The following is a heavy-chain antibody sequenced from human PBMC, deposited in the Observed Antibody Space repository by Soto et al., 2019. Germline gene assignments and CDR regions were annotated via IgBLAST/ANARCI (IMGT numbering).Heavy chain of an antibody. CDR1: GDSINNRSYY. D-gene: IGHD5-18*01. Sequence: PSETLSLTCTVTGDSINNRSYYWGWIRQSPGKGLEWIGYISNSGSTGYNPSLKTRLSMSVDRSKNQFTLRLTSVTAADTAVYFCATESGSTYGYFDHWGQGTQVTVSS. J-gene: IGHJ4*02. V-gene: IGHV4-30-4*08. CDR3: ATESGSTYGYFDH. CDR2: ISNSGST.